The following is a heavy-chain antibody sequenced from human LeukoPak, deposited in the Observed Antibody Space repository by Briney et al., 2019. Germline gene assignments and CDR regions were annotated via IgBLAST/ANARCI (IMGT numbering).Heavy chain of an antibody. CDR1: GASLSSAHG. CDR3: ARDNSGSLDY. V-gene: IGHV4-61*01. CDR2: SQNSGCT. D-gene: IGHD3-10*01. J-gene: IGHJ4*02. Sequence: PSETLSLTCTVSGASLSSAHGWSWIRQPPGKGLEWIGYSQNSGCTNCNPSLKSRVTISVDTSKNQFSLRLSSVTAADTAIYYCARDNSGSLDYWGQGILVTVTS.